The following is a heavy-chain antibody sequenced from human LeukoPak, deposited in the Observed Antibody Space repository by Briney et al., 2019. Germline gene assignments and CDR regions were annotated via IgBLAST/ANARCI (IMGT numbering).Heavy chain of an antibody. J-gene: IGHJ4*02. CDR2: INHSGST. V-gene: IGHV4-34*01. D-gene: IGHD3-10*01. CDR3: AREMVRPGGAKDDY. CDR1: GGSFSGYY. Sequence: PSETLSLTCAAYGGSFSGYYLSWIRQPPGKGLEWIGEINHSGSTNYNPSLKSRVTISVDTSKNQFSLKLSSVTAADTAVYYCAREMVRPGGAKDDYWGQGTLVTVSS.